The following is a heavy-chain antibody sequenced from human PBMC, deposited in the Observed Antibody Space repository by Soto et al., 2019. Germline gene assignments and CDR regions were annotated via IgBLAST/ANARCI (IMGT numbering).Heavy chain of an antibody. J-gene: IGHJ5*02. Sequence: SETLSLTCAVYGGSFSGYYWSWIRQPPGKGLEWIGEINHSGSTNYNPSLKSRVTISVDTSKNQFSLKLSPVTAADTAVYYCARHAIVVVPASFDPWGKGTLVTVSS. CDR2: INHSGST. CDR1: GGSFSGYY. V-gene: IGHV4-34*01. CDR3: ARHAIVVVPASFDP. D-gene: IGHD2-2*01.